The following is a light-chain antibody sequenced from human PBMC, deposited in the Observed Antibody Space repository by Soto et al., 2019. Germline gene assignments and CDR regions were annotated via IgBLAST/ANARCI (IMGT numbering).Light chain of an antibody. V-gene: IGLV1-47*01. CDR2: RNN. J-gene: IGLJ1*01. CDR1: NSNIGSNY. CDR3: AAWDDTLSGFYV. Sequence: QSVLTQPPSASGTPGQRVTISCSGSNSNIGSNYVHWYQHLPGTAPKLLIYRNNQRPSGVPDRFFGSKSGTSASLAISGLRSEPEAHYYPAAWDDTLSGFYVFGTGTKVTVL.